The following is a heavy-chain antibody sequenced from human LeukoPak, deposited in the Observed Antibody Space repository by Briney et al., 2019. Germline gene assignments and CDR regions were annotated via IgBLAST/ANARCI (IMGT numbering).Heavy chain of an antibody. CDR3: AKDWRMFTIFGVLDP. Sequence: GRSLRLSCAASGFTFSTYGMHWVRQAPGKGLEWVAVISYGGSDKYYADSVKGRFTISRDNSKNTLYLQMNSLRAEDTAVYYCAKDWRMFTIFGVLDPWGQGTLVTVSS. V-gene: IGHV3-30*18. CDR1: GFTFSTYG. D-gene: IGHD3-3*01. CDR2: ISYGGSDK. J-gene: IGHJ5*02.